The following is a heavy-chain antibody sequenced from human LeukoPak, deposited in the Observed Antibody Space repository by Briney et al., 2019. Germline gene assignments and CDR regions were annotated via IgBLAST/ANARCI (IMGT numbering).Heavy chain of an antibody. Sequence: GGSLRLSCAASGFTFSNYAMHWVRQAPGKGLEWVSYISSSGSTIYYADSVKGRFTISRDNAKNSLYLQMNSLRAEDTAVYYCARYYGSGSYYEFDYWGQGTLVTVSS. D-gene: IGHD3-10*01. CDR1: GFTFSNYA. CDR2: ISSSGSTI. J-gene: IGHJ4*02. CDR3: ARYYGSGSYYEFDY. V-gene: IGHV3-48*04.